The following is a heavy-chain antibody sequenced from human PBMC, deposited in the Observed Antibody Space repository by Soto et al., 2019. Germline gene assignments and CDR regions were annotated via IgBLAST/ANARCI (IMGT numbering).Heavy chain of an antibody. CDR2: IYPGDSDT. Sequence: GEGLKISCKGSGYSFASYWIGWVRQMPGKGLEWMGIIYPGDSDTRYSPSFQGQVTISADKSISTAYLQWSSLKASDTAMYYCALASGTYDYYCYGMDVWGRGTTVTVSS. CDR1: GYSFASYW. V-gene: IGHV5-51*01. J-gene: IGHJ6*02. CDR3: ALASGTYDYYCYGMDV. D-gene: IGHD1-1*01.